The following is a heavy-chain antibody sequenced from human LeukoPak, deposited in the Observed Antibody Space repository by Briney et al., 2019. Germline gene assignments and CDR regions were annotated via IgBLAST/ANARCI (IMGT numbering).Heavy chain of an antibody. D-gene: IGHD3-10*01. Sequence: SVNVSCKASGGTLSSHAISWVRQAPGQGLEWMGGIIPIFGTTNYAQKFQGRVTISADESTNTAYMELSSLRSEDTAVYYCARDLVPYGSGNSMGDWGQGTLVTVSS. CDR1: GGTLSSHA. J-gene: IGHJ4*02. CDR3: ARDLVPYGSGNSMGD. CDR2: IIPIFGTT. V-gene: IGHV1-69*13.